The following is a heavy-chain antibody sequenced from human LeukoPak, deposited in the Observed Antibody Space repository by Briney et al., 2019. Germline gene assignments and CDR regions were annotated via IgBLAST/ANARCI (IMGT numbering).Heavy chain of an antibody. CDR1: GDSINSPLYY. D-gene: IGHD3-3*01. CDR3: ARSPVRARFYFDF. CDR2: IFFSGSP. Sequence: SETLSLTCSVYGDSINSPLYYWGWIRQPPGKGLEWVGSIFFSGSPSYHPSLRSQVTMSMDTSKNHFSLTLRSVSAADSAMYYCARSPVRARFYFDFWGQGSLVSVS. V-gene: IGHV4-39*02. J-gene: IGHJ4*02.